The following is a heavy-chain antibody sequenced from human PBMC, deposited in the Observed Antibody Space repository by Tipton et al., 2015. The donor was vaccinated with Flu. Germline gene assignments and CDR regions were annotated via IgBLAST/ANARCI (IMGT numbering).Heavy chain of an antibody. D-gene: IGHD3-10*01. CDR1: GASISSNGYY. Sequence: GASISSNGYYWTWIRQPAGKGLEWIGRIYSSGITKYNPSLKSRVTMSVDTSKNQFSLSLSSVTAADTAVYYCARGSGSGTFVIFDYWGQGTLVAVSS. J-gene: IGHJ4*02. V-gene: IGHV4-61*02. CDR2: IYSSGIT. CDR3: ARGSGSGTFVIFDY.